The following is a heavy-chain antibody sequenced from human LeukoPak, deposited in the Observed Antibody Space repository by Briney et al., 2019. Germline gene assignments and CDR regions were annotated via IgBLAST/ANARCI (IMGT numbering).Heavy chain of an antibody. Sequence: PSETLSLTCTVSGGSISSGGYYWSWIRQHPGKGLEWIGYIYYSGSTYYNPSLKSRVTISVDTSKNQFPLKLSSVTAADTAVYYCARPALSSAAGTFVNWFDPWGQGTLVTVSS. J-gene: IGHJ5*02. CDR3: ARPALSSAAGTFVNWFDP. CDR1: GGSISSGGYY. V-gene: IGHV4-31*03. CDR2: IYYSGST. D-gene: IGHD6-13*01.